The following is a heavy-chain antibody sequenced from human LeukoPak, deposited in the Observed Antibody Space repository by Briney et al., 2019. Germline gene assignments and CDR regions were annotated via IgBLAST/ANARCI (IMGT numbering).Heavy chain of an antibody. V-gene: IGHV3-11*01. CDR2: IGTDGSSE. D-gene: IGHD5-12*01. CDR3: ARAGTYSGYKVFDT. Sequence: GGSLRLSCAASRFIFSNYYMSWIRQTPGKGLEWIANIGTDGSSENYADSAKGRFTISRDNARNSLFLQMSSLRVEDTAVYFCARAGTYSGYKVFDTWGRGTLVTVAS. CDR1: RFIFSNYY. J-gene: IGHJ5*02.